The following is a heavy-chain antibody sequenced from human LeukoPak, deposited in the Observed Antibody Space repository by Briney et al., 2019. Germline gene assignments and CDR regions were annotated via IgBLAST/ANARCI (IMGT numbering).Heavy chain of an antibody. J-gene: IGHJ4*02. Sequence: PSETLSLTCTVSGGSISSGSYYWSWIRQPAGKGLEWIGRIYTSGSTNYNPSLKSRVTMSVDTSKNQFSLKLSSVTAADTAVYYCAREDYDSSGYHNWGQGTLVTVSS. V-gene: IGHV4-61*02. D-gene: IGHD3-22*01. CDR2: IYTSGST. CDR3: AREDYDSSGYHN. CDR1: GGSISSGSYY.